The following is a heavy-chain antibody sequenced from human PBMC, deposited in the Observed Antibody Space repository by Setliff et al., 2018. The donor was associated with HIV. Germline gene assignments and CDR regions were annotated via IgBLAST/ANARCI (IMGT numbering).Heavy chain of an antibody. Sequence: PGGSLRLSCAASGFTFSAYGMHWVRQAPGKGLQWVAVIWYDGSHKTYADSVKGRFTISRDNSKKTLYLQMNSLRAEDTAVYYCAKDPYGGKGYFQYWGQGTVVTVSS. J-gene: IGHJ1*01. V-gene: IGHV3-33*06. CDR1: GFTFSAYG. CDR2: IWYDGSHK. D-gene: IGHD4-17*01. CDR3: AKDPYGGKGYFQY.